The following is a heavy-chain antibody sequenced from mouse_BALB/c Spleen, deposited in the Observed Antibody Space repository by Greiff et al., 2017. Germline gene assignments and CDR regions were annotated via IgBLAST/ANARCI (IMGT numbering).Heavy chain of an antibody. D-gene: IGHD1-1*01. Sequence: QVQLKQSGPGLVAPSQSLSITCTVSGFSLTSYGVHWVRQPPGKGLEWLGVIWAGGSTNYNSALMSRLSISKDNSKSQVFLKMNSLQTDDTAMDYCARDYYGYWYFDVWGAGTTVTVSS. J-gene: IGHJ1*01. V-gene: IGHV2-9*02. CDR2: IWAGGST. CDR1: GFSLTSYG. CDR3: ARDYYGYWYFDV.